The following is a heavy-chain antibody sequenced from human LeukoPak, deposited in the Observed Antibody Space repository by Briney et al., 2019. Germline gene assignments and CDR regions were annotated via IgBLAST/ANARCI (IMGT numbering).Heavy chain of an antibody. J-gene: IGHJ5*02. D-gene: IGHD5-24*01. V-gene: IGHV3-74*01. CDR1: GFTFISYW. CDR3: ASTVSRRDGYNFIT. CDR2: INSDGSST. Sequence: GGSLRLSCAASGFTFISYWMHWVRQAPGKGLVWVSRINSDGSSTSYADAVKGRFTVSRDNAKNTLYLQMNSLRAEDTAVYYCASTVSRRDGYNFITWGQGTLVIVSS.